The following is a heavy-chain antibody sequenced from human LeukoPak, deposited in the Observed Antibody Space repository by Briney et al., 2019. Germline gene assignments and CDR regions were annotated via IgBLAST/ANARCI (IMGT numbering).Heavy chain of an antibody. D-gene: IGHD3-10*01. Sequence: GGSLRLSCAASGFTFSSYSMNWVRQAPGKGLEWVSSISSSSSYIYYADSVKGRFTISRDNAKNSLYLQMNSLRAEDTAVYYCARDGLEVVAYYYGSGSYNFDYWGQGTLVTVSS. J-gene: IGHJ4*02. CDR2: ISSSSSYI. CDR3: ARDGLEVVAYYYGSGSYNFDY. V-gene: IGHV3-21*04. CDR1: GFTFSSYS.